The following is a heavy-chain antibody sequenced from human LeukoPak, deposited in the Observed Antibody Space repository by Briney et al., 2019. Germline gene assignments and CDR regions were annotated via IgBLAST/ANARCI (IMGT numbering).Heavy chain of an antibody. CDR1: GFTFTSSA. Sequence: ASVKVSCKASGFTFTSSAVQWVRQARGQRLEWIGWIVVGSGSTNYAQKFQERVTITRDMSTSTAYMELSSLRSEDTAVYYCAASTYYPDYYYYYMDVWGKGTTVTVSS. V-gene: IGHV1-58*01. CDR2: IVVGSGST. CDR3: AASTYYPDYYYYYMDV. J-gene: IGHJ6*03. D-gene: IGHD4-11*01.